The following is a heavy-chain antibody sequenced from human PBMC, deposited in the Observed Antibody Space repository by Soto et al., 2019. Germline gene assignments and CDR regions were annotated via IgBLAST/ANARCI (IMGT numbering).Heavy chain of an antibody. D-gene: IGHD4-17*01. Sequence: KPSETLSLTCTVSGGSISSGVYYWSWIRQHPGKGLEWIGYIYYSGSTYYNPSLKSRVTISVDTSKNQFSLKLSSVTAADTAVYYCARRDGDSSSFDYWGQGTLVTVSS. CDR2: IYYSGST. CDR1: GGSISSGVYY. CDR3: ARRDGDSSSFDY. J-gene: IGHJ4*02. V-gene: IGHV4-31*03.